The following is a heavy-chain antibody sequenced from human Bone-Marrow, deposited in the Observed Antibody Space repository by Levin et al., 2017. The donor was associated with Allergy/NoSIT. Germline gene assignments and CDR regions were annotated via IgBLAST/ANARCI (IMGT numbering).Heavy chain of an antibody. Sequence: GGSLRLSCAASGFTFTSYAMSWVRQAPGKGLEWVSSIIGSGAGTYYTDSVKGRFTISRDNSKNTLYLQLNSLRAEDTAIYYCAKGDIEVVVAASGTIDYWGQGTLVTVSS. D-gene: IGHD2-15*01. V-gene: IGHV3-23*01. CDR2: IIGSGAGT. CDR3: AKGDIEVVVAASGTIDY. J-gene: IGHJ4*02. CDR1: GFTFTSYA.